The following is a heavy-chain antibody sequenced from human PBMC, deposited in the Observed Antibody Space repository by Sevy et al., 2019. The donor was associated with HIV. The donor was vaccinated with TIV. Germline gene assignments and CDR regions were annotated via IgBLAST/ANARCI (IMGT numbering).Heavy chain of an antibody. CDR2: ISNDGNKR. CDR1: GFSFSSHG. D-gene: IGHD1-1*01. V-gene: IGHV3-30*03. CDR3: ARDGGWYNYAPSDY. Sequence: GGSLRLSCAASGFSFSSHGMHWVRQAPGKGLEWQAVISNDGNKRYYADTVKGRFTISRDNSKNTLYLQMNRLRAEDTAVYYCARDGGWYNYAPSDYWGQGTLVTVSS. J-gene: IGHJ4*02.